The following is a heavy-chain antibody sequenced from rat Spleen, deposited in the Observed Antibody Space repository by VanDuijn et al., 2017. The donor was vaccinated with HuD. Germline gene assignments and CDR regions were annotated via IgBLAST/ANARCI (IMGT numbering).Heavy chain of an antibody. V-gene: IGHV5S10*01. D-gene: IGHD1-11*01. CDR3: ATAYGGYDY. Sequence: EVQLVESGGGLVQPGNSLKLSCAASGFTFSDYAMAWVRQSPKKGLEWVATIIYDGSSTYYRDSVKGRFTISRDNAKSTLYLQMDSLRSEDTATYYCATAYGGYDYWGQGVMVTVSS. CDR1: GFTFSDYA. J-gene: IGHJ2*01. CDR2: IIYDGSST.